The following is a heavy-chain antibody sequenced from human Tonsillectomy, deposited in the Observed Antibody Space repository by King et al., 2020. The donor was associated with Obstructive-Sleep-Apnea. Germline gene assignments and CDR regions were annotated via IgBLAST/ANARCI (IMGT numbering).Heavy chain of an antibody. CDR3: AKDSYYDSGGPYYYDMDV. Sequence: VQLVESGGGLVQPGRSLRLSCAASGFTFDVYAMHWVRQAPGKGLEWVSIMIWNSGSISYADSVVGRFTISRDNAKKSLYLQMNSLRAEDTALYYCAKDSYYDSGGPYYYDMDVWGQGTPVTVSS. V-gene: IGHV3-9*01. CDR1: GFTFDVYA. CDR2: MIWNSGSI. D-gene: IGHD3-22*01. J-gene: IGHJ6*02.